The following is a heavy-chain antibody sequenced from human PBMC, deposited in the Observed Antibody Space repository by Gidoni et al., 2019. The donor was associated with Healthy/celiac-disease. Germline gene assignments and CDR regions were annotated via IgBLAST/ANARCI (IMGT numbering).Heavy chain of an antibody. Sequence: EVQLLESGGGLVQPGGSLRLSCAASGFTFSSYAMSWVRQAPGKGLGWVSAIIGSGGSTYYADSVKGRFTISRDNSKNTLYLQMNSLRAEDTAVYYCAKDKGSIRGVNHYYYYYGMDVWGQGTTVTVSS. CDR2: IIGSGGST. J-gene: IGHJ6*02. V-gene: IGHV3-23*01. CDR3: AKDKGSIRGVNHYYYYYGMDV. CDR1: GFTFSSYA. D-gene: IGHD3-10*01.